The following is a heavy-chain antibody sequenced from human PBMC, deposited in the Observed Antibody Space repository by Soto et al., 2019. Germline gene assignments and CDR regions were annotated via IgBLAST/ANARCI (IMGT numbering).Heavy chain of an antibody. Sequence: QVQLVQSGPEVKKPGASVKVSCTPSGYTFTNYGVNWVRQAPGQGLEWRGWISADSGDTKYAQKFQGRVTMTTDTSTRTAYMELRSLRFDDSAVYYCARGGRYSSSSDLTYWGQGTLVTVSS. CDR3: ARGGRYSSSSDLTY. J-gene: IGHJ4*02. V-gene: IGHV1-18*04. D-gene: IGHD6-6*01. CDR2: ISADSGDT. CDR1: GYTFTNYG.